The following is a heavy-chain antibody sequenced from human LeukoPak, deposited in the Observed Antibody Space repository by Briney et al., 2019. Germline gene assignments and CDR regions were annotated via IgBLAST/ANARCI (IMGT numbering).Heavy chain of an antibody. V-gene: IGHV3-21*01. CDR3: ARDEYDSSGYLAY. Sequence: GGSLRLSCAASGFTFSIYSMNWVRQAPGKGLEWVSSISSSSSYIYYADSVKGRFTISRDNAKNSLYLQMNSLRAEDTAVYYCARDEYDSSGYLAYWGQGTLVTVSS. J-gene: IGHJ4*02. D-gene: IGHD3-22*01. CDR2: ISSSSSYI. CDR1: GFTFSIYS.